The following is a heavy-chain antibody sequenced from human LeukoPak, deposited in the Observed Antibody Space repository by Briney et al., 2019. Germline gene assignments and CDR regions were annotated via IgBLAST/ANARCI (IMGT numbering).Heavy chain of an antibody. J-gene: IGHJ4*02. CDR1: GGSISSSSYY. Sequence: PSETLSLTCTVSGGSISSSSYYWGWIRQPPGKGLEWIGSIYYSGSTYYNPSLKSRVTISVDTSKNQFSLKLSSVTAADTAVYYCARRPPTHSHDYWGQGTLVTVSS. V-gene: IGHV4-39*01. D-gene: IGHD6-13*01. CDR2: IYYSGST. CDR3: ARRPPTHSHDY.